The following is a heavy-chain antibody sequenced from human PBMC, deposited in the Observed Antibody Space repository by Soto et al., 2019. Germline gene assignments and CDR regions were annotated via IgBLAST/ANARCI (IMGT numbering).Heavy chain of an antibody. Sequence: QVHLVQSGAEVKKPGASVKVSCHGSGYAFTTYGITWVRQAPGQGLEWMGWISAHNGNTNYAQKLQGRVTVTRDTSTSTAYMELRSLRYDDTAVYYCARGRYGDYWGKGALVTVSS. D-gene: IGHD1-1*01. J-gene: IGHJ4*02. V-gene: IGHV1-18*01. CDR1: GYAFTTYG. CDR3: ARGRYGDY. CDR2: ISAHNGNT.